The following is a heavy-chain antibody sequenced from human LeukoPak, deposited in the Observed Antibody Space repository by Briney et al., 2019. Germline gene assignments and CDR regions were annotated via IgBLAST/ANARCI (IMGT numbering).Heavy chain of an antibody. Sequence: GGSLRLSCAASGFSFSTYAMHWVRQAPGKGLEWVALIWHDASHTFYTDSVKGRFTISRDNAKKSLYLQMNSLRAEDTAVYFCARDGGPFDYWGQGTLVIVSS. CDR2: IWHDASHT. J-gene: IGHJ4*02. CDR3: ARDGGPFDY. CDR1: GFSFSTYA. V-gene: IGHV3-33*01. D-gene: IGHD3-16*01.